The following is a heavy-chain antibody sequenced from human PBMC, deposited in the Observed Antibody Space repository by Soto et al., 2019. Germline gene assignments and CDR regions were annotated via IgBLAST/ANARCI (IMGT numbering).Heavy chain of an antibody. D-gene: IGHD1-26*01. CDR1: RSSIRSYY. CDR2: IYYSGST. V-gene: IGHV4-59*08. J-gene: IGHJ4*02. CDR3: ARHRGGASSQRYFDY. Sequence: SESLWLTWTAARSSIRSYYWLLIRQPPGKGLEWIGYIYYSGSTNYNPSLKSRVTISVDTSKNQFSLKLSSVTAADTAVYFCARHRGGASSQRYFDYWGQGTQVTVS.